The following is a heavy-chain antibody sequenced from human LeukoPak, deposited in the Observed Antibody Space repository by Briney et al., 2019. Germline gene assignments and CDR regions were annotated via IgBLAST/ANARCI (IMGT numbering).Heavy chain of an antibody. CDR2: IIPIFGTA. J-gene: IGHJ5*02. D-gene: IGHD3-10*01. V-gene: IGHV1-69*13. CDR1: GGTFSSYA. CDR3: ARDTPRPPYGSGSYSGWFDP. Sequence: GASVKVSCKASGGTFSSYAISWVRQAPGQGLEWMGGIIPIFGTANYAQKFQGRVTITADESTSTAYMELSSLRSEDTAVYYCARDTPRPPYGSGSYSGWFDPWGQGTLVTVSS.